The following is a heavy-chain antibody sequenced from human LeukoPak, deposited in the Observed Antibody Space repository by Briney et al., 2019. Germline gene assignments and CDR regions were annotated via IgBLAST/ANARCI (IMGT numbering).Heavy chain of an antibody. CDR3: ARGSYYYNRSGYSNWFDP. Sequence: ASVKVSCKASGYTFTTYGVNWVRQAPGQGLEWMGWISAYNGNTNYAQRLQGRVTMTTDTSTTTAYMELRSLRSDDTAVYYCARGSYYYNRSGYSNWFDPWGQGTLVTVSS. CDR1: GYTFTTYG. CDR2: ISAYNGNT. D-gene: IGHD3-22*01. J-gene: IGHJ5*02. V-gene: IGHV1-18*01.